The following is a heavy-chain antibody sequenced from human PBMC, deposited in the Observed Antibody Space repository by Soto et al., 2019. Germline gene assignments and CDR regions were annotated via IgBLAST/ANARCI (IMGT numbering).Heavy chain of an antibody. D-gene: IGHD4-17*01. CDR2: IYYTGNT. CDR3: AREFATTVTTFDY. Sequence: SETLSLTCTVSGGSISSSSYYWGWIRQSPGKGLEWIGYIYYTGNTSCNPSLQSRVTMSMDTSRNQFSLNVTSVTAEDTAVYFCAREFATTVTTFDYWGQGTLVTVSS. CDR1: GGSISSSSYY. J-gene: IGHJ4*02. V-gene: IGHV4-61*01.